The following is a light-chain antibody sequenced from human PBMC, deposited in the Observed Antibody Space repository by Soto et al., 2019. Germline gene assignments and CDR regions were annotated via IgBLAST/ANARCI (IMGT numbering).Light chain of an antibody. CDR2: GAS. Sequence: DIVMTQSPATLSVAPGERVTFSCRASQGVSRKLAWYQHKPGQAPRLLISGASTGATGIPARFSGSGSGTEFTLTISSLQSEDSEISYCQQYHTWPSTFGGGPKVDIK. CDR1: QGVSRK. V-gene: IGKV3-15*01. CDR3: QQYHTWPST. J-gene: IGKJ4*01.